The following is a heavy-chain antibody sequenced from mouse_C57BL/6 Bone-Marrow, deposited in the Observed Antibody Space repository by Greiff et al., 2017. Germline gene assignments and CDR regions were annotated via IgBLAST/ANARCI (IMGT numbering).Heavy chain of an antibody. CDR2: IYPRSGNT. V-gene: IGHV1-81*01. D-gene: IGHD2-3*01. CDR1: GYTFTSYG. CDR3: ARRGDGYLFDY. Sequence: QVQLQQSGAELARPGASVKLSCKASGYTFTSYGISWVKQRTGQGLEWIGEIYPRSGNTYYNEKFKGKATLTADKSSSTAYMELRSLTSEDSAVYFCARRGDGYLFDYWGQGTTLTVSS. J-gene: IGHJ2*01.